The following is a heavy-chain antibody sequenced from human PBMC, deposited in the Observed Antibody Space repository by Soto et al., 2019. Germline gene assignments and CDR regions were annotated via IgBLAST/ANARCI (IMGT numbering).Heavy chain of an antibody. D-gene: IGHD1-20*01. CDR2: IIPIFGTA. J-gene: IGHJ6*02. Sequence: GASVKVSCKASGGTFSSYAISWVRQAPGQGLEWMGGIIPIFGTANYAQKFQGRVTITADESTSTAYMELSSLRSEDTAVYYCARGRGYNWNLLYYYYGMDVWGQGTTVTVSS. V-gene: IGHV1-69*13. CDR1: GGTFSSYA. CDR3: ARGRGYNWNLLYYYYGMDV.